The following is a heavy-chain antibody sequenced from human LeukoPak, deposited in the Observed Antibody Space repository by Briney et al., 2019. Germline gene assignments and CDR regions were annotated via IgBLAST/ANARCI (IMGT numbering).Heavy chain of an antibody. J-gene: IGHJ4*02. CDR3: AKAITMIVVVMDY. CDR2: ISGSGGST. CDR1: GFTLSSYA. V-gene: IGHV3-23*01. Sequence: PGGSLRLSCAASGFTLSSYAMSWVRQAPGKGLEWVSAISGSGGSTYYANSVKGRFTISRDNSKNTLYLQMNSLRAEDTAVYYCAKAITMIVVVMDYWGQGTLVTVSS. D-gene: IGHD3-22*01.